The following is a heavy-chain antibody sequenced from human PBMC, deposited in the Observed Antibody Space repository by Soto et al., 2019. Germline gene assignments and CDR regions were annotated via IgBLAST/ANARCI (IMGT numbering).Heavy chain of an antibody. CDR3: ARDKNSFWSALYYYYYYMDV. CDR1: GYTFTSYG. CDR2: ISAYNGNT. D-gene: IGHD3-3*01. J-gene: IGHJ6*03. V-gene: IGHV1-18*01. Sequence: QVQLVQSGAEVKKPGASVKVSCKASGYTFTSYGISWVRQAPGQGLEWMGWISAYNGNTNYAQKLQGRVTMTTDTSTSTAYMELRSLRSDDTAVYYCARDKNSFWSALYYYYYYMDVWGKGTTVTVSS.